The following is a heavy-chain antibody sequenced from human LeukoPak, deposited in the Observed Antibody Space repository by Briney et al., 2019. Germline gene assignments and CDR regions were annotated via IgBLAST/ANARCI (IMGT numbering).Heavy chain of an antibody. CDR1: GGSFSGYN. CDR2: INHSGSN. CDR3: ARGPSAYYMDV. Sequence: PSETLSLTCAVYGGSFSGYNWSWIRQPPGKGLEWIGEINHSGSNNYNPSLKSRVTISVDTSKNQFSLKLSSVTAADTAVYYCARGPSAYYMDVWGKGTTVTVSS. V-gene: IGHV4-34*01. J-gene: IGHJ6*03.